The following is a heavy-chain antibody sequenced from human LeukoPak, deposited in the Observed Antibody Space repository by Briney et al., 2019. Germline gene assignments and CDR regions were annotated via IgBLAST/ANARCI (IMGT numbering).Heavy chain of an antibody. J-gene: IGHJ4*02. CDR3: ARGVGPYSPLYYFDY. D-gene: IGHD6-13*01. CDR1: GFTFSSYS. V-gene: IGHV3-21*01. Sequence: GGSLRLSCAASGFTFSSYSMNWVRQAPGKGLEWVSSISSSSSYIYYADSVKGRFTISRDNAKNSLYLQMNSLRAEDTAVYYCARGVGPYSPLYYFDYWGQGTLVTVSS. CDR2: ISSSSSYI.